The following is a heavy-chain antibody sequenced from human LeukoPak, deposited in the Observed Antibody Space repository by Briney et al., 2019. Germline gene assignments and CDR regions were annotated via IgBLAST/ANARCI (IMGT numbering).Heavy chain of an antibody. Sequence: SETLSLTCTVSGVSISSYYWSWIRQPAGKGLEWIWRIYTSGSTNYNPSLKSRVTMSVDTSKNQFSLKLSSVTAADTAVYYCARDAYSSSWYNYYAFDIWGQGTMVTVSS. CDR2: IYTSGST. CDR3: ARDAYSSSWYNYYAFDI. V-gene: IGHV4-4*07. CDR1: GVSISSYY. D-gene: IGHD6-13*01. J-gene: IGHJ3*02.